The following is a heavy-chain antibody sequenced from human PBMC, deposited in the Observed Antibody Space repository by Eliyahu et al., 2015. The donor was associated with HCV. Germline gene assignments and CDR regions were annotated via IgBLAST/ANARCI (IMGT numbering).Heavy chain of an antibody. Sequence: VKVSCKASGYTFTSYAMHWVRQAPGQRLEWMGWINAGNGNTKYSQKFQGRVTITRDTSASTAYMELSSLRSEDTAVYYCARDRIAAAAFNWFDPWGQGTLVTVSS. CDR1: GYTFTSYA. V-gene: IGHV1-3*01. CDR2: INAGNGNT. CDR3: ARDRIAAAAFNWFDP. D-gene: IGHD6-13*01. J-gene: IGHJ5*02.